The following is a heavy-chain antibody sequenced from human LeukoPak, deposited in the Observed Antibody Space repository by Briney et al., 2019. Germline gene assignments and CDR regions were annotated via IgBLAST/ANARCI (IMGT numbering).Heavy chain of an antibody. V-gene: IGHV3-23*01. CDR1: GFTFSNYA. Sequence: GGSLRLSCAASGFTFSNYAMNWVRQAPGKGLEWVSGISGSGGRTYYADSVKGRFTISRDNSKITLYLQMNSLRAEDTAVYYCARGRNSGFDYWGQGTLVTVSS. D-gene: IGHD3-10*01. J-gene: IGHJ4*02. CDR3: ARGRNSGFDY. CDR2: ISGSGGRT.